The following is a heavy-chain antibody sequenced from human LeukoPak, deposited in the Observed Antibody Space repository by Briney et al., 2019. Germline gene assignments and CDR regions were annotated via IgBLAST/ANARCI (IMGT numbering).Heavy chain of an antibody. CDR1: GFTFSSYP. Sequence: GGSLRLSCAASGFTFSSYPMHWVRQAPGKGLEWVAVISYDGSNKYYADSVKGRFTISRDNSKNTLYVQMNSLRVEDTAVYYCARGDFYDSRGYLDGVDYWGQGTLVTVSS. V-gene: IGHV3-30-3*01. D-gene: IGHD3-22*01. CDR2: ISYDGSNK. CDR3: ARGDFYDSRGYLDGVDY. J-gene: IGHJ4*02.